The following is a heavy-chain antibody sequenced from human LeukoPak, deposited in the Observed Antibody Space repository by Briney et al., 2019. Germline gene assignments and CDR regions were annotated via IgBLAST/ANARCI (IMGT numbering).Heavy chain of an antibody. CDR1: GASISIGFYY. Sequence: SETLSLTCTVSGASISIGFYYWSWIRQHPGKGLEWTGHIYYSGSTYYNPSLKSRVTMSVDTSKNQFSLKLSSVTAADTAVYYCARGPYRNSFDYWGQGTLVTVSS. J-gene: IGHJ4*02. V-gene: IGHV4-31*03. D-gene: IGHD4-11*01. CDR2: IYYSGST. CDR3: ARGPYRNSFDY.